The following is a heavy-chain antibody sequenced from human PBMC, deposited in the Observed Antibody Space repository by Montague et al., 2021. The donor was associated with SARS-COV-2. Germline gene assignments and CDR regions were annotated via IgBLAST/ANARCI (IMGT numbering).Heavy chain of an antibody. CDR2: INHSGST. CDR1: GGSFSGYY. D-gene: IGHD2-2*01. J-gene: IGHJ6*02. CDR3: ARVRAVPAAMRIFSLGRSYYGMDV. V-gene: IGHV4-34*01. Sequence: SETLSLTCAVYGGSFSGYYWSWIRQPPGKGLEWIGEINHSGSTNYNPSLKSRVTISVDTSKNQFSLKLSSVTAADTAVYYCARVRAVPAAMRIFSLGRSYYGMDVWGQGTTVPVYS.